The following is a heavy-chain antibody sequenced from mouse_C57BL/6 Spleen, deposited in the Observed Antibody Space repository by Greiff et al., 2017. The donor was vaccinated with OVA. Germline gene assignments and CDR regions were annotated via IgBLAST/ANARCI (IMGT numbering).Heavy chain of an antibody. J-gene: IGHJ2*01. CDR3: ARGLVCYLDY. CDR2: IYPGDGDT. CDR1: GYAFSSYW. V-gene: IGHV1-80*01. Sequence: QVHVKQSGAELVKPGASVKISCKASGYAFSSYWMNWVKQRPGKGLEWIGQIYPGDGDTNYNGKFKGKATLTADKSSSTAYMQLSSLTSEDSAVYFCARGLVCYLDYWGQGTTLTVSS. D-gene: IGHD1-1*02.